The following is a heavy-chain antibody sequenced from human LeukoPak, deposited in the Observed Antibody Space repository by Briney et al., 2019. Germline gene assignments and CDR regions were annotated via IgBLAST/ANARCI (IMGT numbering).Heavy chain of an antibody. CDR1: GGSFSGYY. CDR3: ARSWAGMYYPFYYFDY. D-gene: IGHD2-8*01. Sequence: PSETLSLTCAVYGGSFSGYYWSWIRQPPGKGLGWIGEINHSGSTHYNPSLKSRVNISADTSKSQFSLNLDSVTAADTAVYYCARSWAGMYYPFYYFDYWGQGSLVTVSS. CDR2: INHSGST. J-gene: IGHJ4*02. V-gene: IGHV4-34*01.